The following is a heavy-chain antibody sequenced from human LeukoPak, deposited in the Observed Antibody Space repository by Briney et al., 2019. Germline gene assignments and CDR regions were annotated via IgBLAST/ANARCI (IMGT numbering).Heavy chain of an antibody. CDR3: AREVEHSYGYNWFDP. CDR1: GFTFSSYW. V-gene: IGHV3-7*01. Sequence: GGSLRLSCAASGFTFSSYWMSWVRQAPGKGLEWVANIKQDGSEKYYVDSAKGRFTISRDNAKNSLYLQMNSLRAEDTAVYYCAREVEHSYGYNWFDPWGQGTLVTVSS. CDR2: IKQDGSEK. D-gene: IGHD5-18*01. J-gene: IGHJ5*02.